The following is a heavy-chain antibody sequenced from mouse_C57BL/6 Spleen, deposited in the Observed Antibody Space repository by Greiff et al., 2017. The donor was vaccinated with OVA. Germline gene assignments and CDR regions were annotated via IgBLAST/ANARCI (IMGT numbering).Heavy chain of an antibody. CDR1: GYSITSGYY. Sequence: EVQLQESGPGLVKPSQSLSLTCSVTGYSITSGYYWNWIRQFPGNQLEWMGYISYDGSNNYNPSLKNRISITRDTSKNQFFLKLNSVTTEDTATYYSAREVKSYYDYDYWYFDVWGTGTTVTVAS. CDR2: ISYDGSN. D-gene: IGHD2-4*01. CDR3: AREVKSYYDYDYWYFDV. J-gene: IGHJ1*03. V-gene: IGHV3-6*01.